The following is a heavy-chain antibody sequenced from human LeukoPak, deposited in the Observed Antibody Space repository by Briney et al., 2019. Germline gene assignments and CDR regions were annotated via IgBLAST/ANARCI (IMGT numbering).Heavy chain of an antibody. V-gene: IGHV3-33*01. D-gene: IGHD1-26*01. CDR1: GFTFSNYV. J-gene: IGHJ3*02. CDR2: IWYDGSKK. CDR3: ARVGGSNAFDI. Sequence: SGGSLRLSCAASGFTFSNYVMPWVRQAPGKGLEWVAVIWYDGSKKYYADSVKGRFTISRDNSMNTLYLQMNSLRAEDTAVYYCARVGGSNAFDIWGQGTMVIVSS.